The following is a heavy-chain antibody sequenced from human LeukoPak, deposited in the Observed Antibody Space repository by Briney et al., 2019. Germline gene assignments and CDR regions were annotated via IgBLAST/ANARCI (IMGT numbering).Heavy chain of an antibody. CDR2: IWYDGSNK. CDR3: AREEPYYYGSGSYFY. D-gene: IGHD3-10*01. CDR1: GFTFSSYG. Sequence: GGSLRLSCAASGFTFSSYGMHWVRRAPGKGLEWVAVIWYDGSNKYYADSVKGRFTISRDNSKNTLYPQMNSLRAEDTAVYYCAREEPYYYGSGSYFYWGQGTLVTVSS. J-gene: IGHJ4*02. V-gene: IGHV3-33*01.